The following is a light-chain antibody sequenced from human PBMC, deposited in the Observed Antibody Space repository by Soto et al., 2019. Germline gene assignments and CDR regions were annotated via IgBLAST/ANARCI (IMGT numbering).Light chain of an antibody. CDR2: GAS. CDR3: QQYNNWPPTT. V-gene: IGKV3-15*01. J-gene: IGKJ1*01. CDR1: QSVSSN. Sequence: EIVMTQSPATLSVSPGERATLSCRASQSVSSNLAWYQQKPGQAPRLLIYGASTRATGIPARFSGSGSGTEFTLTISSLQSEDFAIYYCQQYNNWPPTTFGQGPKVDIK.